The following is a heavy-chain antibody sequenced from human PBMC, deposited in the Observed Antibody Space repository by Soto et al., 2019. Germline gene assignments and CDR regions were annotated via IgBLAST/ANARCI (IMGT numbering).Heavy chain of an antibody. Sequence: EVQLLESGGALVQPGGSLRVSCATSGFNFNTYAMAWVRQAPGKGLEWVSSIISGSGGDTWHAASVKGRFTISSDNSDNPLYLQMNSLTVEDTAVYYCAKGRTTYGYFLEYWGQGTLVTVS. V-gene: IGHV3-23*01. J-gene: IGHJ4*02. D-gene: IGHD4-17*01. CDR2: IISGSGGDT. CDR3: AKGRTTYGYFLEY. CDR1: GFNFNTYA.